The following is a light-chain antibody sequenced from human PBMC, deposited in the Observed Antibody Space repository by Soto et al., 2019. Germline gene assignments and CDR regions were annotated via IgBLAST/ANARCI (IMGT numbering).Light chain of an antibody. CDR3: QQYGSSPLT. CDR1: QSVSNRY. CDR2: GAS. Sequence: EIGMTQSPGTLSLSPGERATLSCRASQSVSNRYLAWYQQKPGQAPRLLIYGASSRATGIPDRFSGSGSGTDFTLTISRLEPEDFAVYYCQQYGSSPLTFGGGSKV. J-gene: IGKJ4*01. V-gene: IGKV3-20*01.